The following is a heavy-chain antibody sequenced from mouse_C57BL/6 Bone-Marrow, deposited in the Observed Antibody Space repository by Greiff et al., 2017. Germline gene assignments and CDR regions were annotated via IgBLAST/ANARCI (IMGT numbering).Heavy chain of an antibody. J-gene: IGHJ3*01. Sequence: EVQLQESGGGLVKPGGSLKLSCAASGFTFSSYAMSWVRQTPEKRLEWVATISDGGSYTYYPDNVKGRFTISRDNAKNNLYLQMSHLKSEDTAMYYCARDQIYYYGSSYLFAYWGQGTLVTVSA. V-gene: IGHV5-4*01. CDR2: ISDGGSYT. CDR3: ARDQIYYYGSSYLFAY. D-gene: IGHD1-1*01. CDR1: GFTFSSYA.